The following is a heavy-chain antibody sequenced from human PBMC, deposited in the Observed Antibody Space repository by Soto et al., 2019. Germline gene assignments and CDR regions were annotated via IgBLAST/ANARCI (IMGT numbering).Heavy chain of an antibody. Sequence: QVQLVQSGAEVKKPGSSVKVSCKASGGTFSSYAISWVRQAPGQGLEWMGGIIPIFGTANYAQKFQGRVTITADESTSTAYMGLSSLRSEDTAVYYCARAQGSSWPSPNVYWGQGTLVTVSS. J-gene: IGHJ4*02. CDR1: GGTFSSYA. D-gene: IGHD6-13*01. V-gene: IGHV1-69*01. CDR2: IIPIFGTA. CDR3: ARAQGSSWPSPNVY.